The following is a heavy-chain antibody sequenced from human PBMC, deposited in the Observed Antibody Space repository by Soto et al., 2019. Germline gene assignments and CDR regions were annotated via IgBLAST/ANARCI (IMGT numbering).Heavy chain of an antibody. V-gene: IGHV1-69*01. CDR1: GGTFSSYA. J-gene: IGHJ6*02. D-gene: IGHD6-19*01. CDR3: ARERRGGSSSGLDDYYYYYGMDV. Sequence: QVQLVQSGAEVKKPGSSVKVSCKASGGTFSSYAISWVRQAPGQGLEWMGGIIPIFGTANYAQKFQGRVKITADESTSTDYMELSSLRSEDTAVYYCARERRGGSSSGLDDYYYYYGMDVWGQGTTVTVSS. CDR2: IIPIFGTA.